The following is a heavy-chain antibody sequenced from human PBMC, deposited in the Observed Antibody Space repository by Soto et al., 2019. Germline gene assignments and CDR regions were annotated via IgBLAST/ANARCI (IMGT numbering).Heavy chain of an antibody. CDR1: GFSFVNYA. CDR3: AKATTNGGWFNPFDS. Sequence: PGGSLRLSCADSGFSFVNYAMNWVRQAPGKGLEWVSGLSGSGTSTYYADSVKGRFTISRDNSRDTLFLQMNSLTADDTAVYYCAKATTNGGWFNPFDSWGQGALVTVSS. D-gene: IGHD6-19*01. V-gene: IGHV3-23*01. J-gene: IGHJ4*02. CDR2: LSGSGTST.